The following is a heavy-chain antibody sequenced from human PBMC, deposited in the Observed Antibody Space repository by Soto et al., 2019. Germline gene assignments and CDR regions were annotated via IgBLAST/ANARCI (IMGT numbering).Heavy chain of an antibody. J-gene: IGHJ6*02. D-gene: IGHD5-12*01. CDR3: ASAATTEHYYYYYGMDV. CDR2: INPNSGGT. CDR1: GGTFSSYA. V-gene: IGHV1-2*02. Sequence: ASVKVSCKASGGTFSSYAISWVRQAPGQGLEWMGWINPNSGGTNYAQKFQGRVTMTRDTSISTAYMELSRLRSDDTAVYYCASAATTEHYYYYYGMDVWGQGTTVTVSS.